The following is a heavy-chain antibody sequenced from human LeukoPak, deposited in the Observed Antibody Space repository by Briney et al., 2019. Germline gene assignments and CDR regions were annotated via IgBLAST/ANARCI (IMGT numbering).Heavy chain of an antibody. CDR2: INTNTGNP. J-gene: IGHJ4*02. CDR1: GYTFTNYG. D-gene: IGHD3-22*01. CDR3: AREVLYDSSGYSMIDY. Sequence: ASVKVSCKASGYTFTNYGMNWVRQAPGQGLEWMGWINTNTGNPTHAQGFTGRFVFSLDTSVSTAYLQISSLKAEDTAVYYCAREVLYDSSGYSMIDYWGQGTLVTASS. V-gene: IGHV7-4-1*02.